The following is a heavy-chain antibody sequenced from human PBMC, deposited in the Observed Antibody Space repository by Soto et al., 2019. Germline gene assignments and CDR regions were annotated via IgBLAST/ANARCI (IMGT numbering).Heavy chain of an antibody. Sequence: AGGALRLRFGAFGNTFWCRSIGWGPPGAGGGLEWVSTITDTGGDTKYAESVGGRFTMSRDNSKKTLYLQMNSLRVEDSALYYCARGSTDYYPGSRIFDFWGRGTLVTVSS. V-gene: IGHV3-23*01. J-gene: IGHJ4*02. CDR3: ARGSTDYYPGSRIFDF. CDR2: ITDTGGDT. D-gene: IGHD3-10*01. CDR1: GNTFWCRS.